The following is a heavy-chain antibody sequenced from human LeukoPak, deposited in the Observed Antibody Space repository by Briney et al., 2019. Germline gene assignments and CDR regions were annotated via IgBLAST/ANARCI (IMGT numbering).Heavy chain of an antibody. CDR2: SYSGGST. V-gene: IGHV3-53*05. D-gene: IGHD5-18*01. J-gene: IGHJ4*02. CDR1: GFTVSSNY. Sequence: GGSLRLSCAASGFTVSSNYMSWVRQGPGKGLEWVSVSYSGGSTYYADSVKGRFTISRDNSKNTLYLQMNSLRAEDTAVYYCAKDRLTGLGYGPAFDYWGQGTLVTVSS. CDR3: AKDRLTGLGYGPAFDY.